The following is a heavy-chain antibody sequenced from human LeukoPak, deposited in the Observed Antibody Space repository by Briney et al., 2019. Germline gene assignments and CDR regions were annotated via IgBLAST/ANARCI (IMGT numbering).Heavy chain of an antibody. V-gene: IGHV4-4*09. CDR1: GGSISSSY. J-gene: IGHJ4*02. Sequence: PSETLPLTCTVSGGSISSSYWSWIRQPPGKGLEWIGYIYTSGSTNYNPSLKSRVTISVDTSKNQFSLNLSPVTAADTAVYYCARRRSGGRDFDFWGRGTLVTVSS. CDR3: ARRRSGGRDFDF. CDR2: IYTSGST. D-gene: IGHD2-15*01.